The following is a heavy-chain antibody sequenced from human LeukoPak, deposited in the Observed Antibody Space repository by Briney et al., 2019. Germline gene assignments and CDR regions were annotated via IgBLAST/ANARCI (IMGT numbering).Heavy chain of an antibody. Sequence: GASVKVSCKASGYPFTSYYMHWVRQAPGQGLEWMGIINPSGGSTSYAQKFQGRVTMTRDTSTSTVYMELSSLRSEDTAVYYCAREKVEDGYKHYGMDVWGQGTTVTVSS. CDR1: GYPFTSYY. CDR2: INPSGGST. V-gene: IGHV1-46*01. J-gene: IGHJ6*02. D-gene: IGHD5-24*01. CDR3: AREKVEDGYKHYGMDV.